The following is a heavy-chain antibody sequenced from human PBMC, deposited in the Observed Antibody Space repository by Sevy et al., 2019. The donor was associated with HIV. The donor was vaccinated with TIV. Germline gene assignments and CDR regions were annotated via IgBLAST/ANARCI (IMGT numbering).Heavy chain of an antibody. CDR3: AKDAYCSGGSCYGGFDY. CDR1: GFTFSSYG. D-gene: IGHD2-15*01. J-gene: IGHJ4*02. Sequence: GGSLRLSCAASGFTFSSYGMHWVRQAPGKGLEWVAVISYDGSNKYYADSVKGRFTISRDNSKNTLYLQRNSLRAEDTAVYYCAKDAYCSGGSCYGGFDYWGQGTLVTVSS. V-gene: IGHV3-30*18. CDR2: ISYDGSNK.